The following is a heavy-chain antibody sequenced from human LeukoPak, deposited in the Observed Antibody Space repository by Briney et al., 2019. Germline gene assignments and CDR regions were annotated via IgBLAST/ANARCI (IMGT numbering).Heavy chain of an antibody. V-gene: IGHV1-69*01. CDR3: ARGIVVGPLYYMDV. D-gene: IGHD2-21*01. Sequence: GSSVKVSCKASGGTFSSYAISWVRQAPGQGLEWMGGIIPIFATTNYPQKFQGRVTITADDSTSTAYMELSSLRSEDTAVYYCARGIVVGPLYYMDVWGKGTTVTVSS. J-gene: IGHJ6*03. CDR1: GGTFSSYA. CDR2: IIPIFATT.